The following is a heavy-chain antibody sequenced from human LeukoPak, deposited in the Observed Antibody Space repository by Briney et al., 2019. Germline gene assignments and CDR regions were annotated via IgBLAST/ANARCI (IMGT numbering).Heavy chain of an antibody. CDR3: AAAFKKYDSSGYYGRVDFDY. CDR1: GFTFTSSA. Sequence: SVKVSCKASGFTFTSSAMQWVRQARGQRLEWIGWIVVGSGNTNYAQKFQERVTITRDMSTSTAYMELSSLRSEDTAVYYCAAAFKKYDSSGYYGRVDFDYWGQGTLVTVSS. V-gene: IGHV1-58*02. CDR2: IVVGSGNT. J-gene: IGHJ4*02. D-gene: IGHD3-22*01.